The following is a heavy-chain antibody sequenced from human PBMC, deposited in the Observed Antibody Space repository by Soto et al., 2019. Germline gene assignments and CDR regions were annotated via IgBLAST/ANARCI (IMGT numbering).Heavy chain of an antibody. CDR1: GFTFSSYG. D-gene: IGHD6-13*01. V-gene: IGHV3-33*01. CDR3: ARDKEQQLVQGEYFDY. J-gene: IGHJ4*02. Sequence: GGSLRLSCAASGFTFSSYGMHWVRQAPGKGLEWVAVIWYDGSNKYYADSVKGRFTISRDNSKNTLYLQMNSLRAEDTAVYYCARDKEQQLVQGEYFDYWGQGTLVTVSS. CDR2: IWYDGSNK.